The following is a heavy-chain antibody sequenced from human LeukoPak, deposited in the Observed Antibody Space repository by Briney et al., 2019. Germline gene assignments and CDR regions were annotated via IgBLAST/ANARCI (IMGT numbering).Heavy chain of an antibody. V-gene: IGHV3-11*06. CDR1: GFTFSDYY. CDR2: ISSSSSYT. D-gene: IGHD3-10*01. CDR3: ASEDYGSGTPYGMDV. J-gene: IGHJ6*04. Sequence: GGSLRLSCAASGFTFSDYYMSWIRQAPGKGLEWVSYISSSSSYTNYADSVKGRFTISRVNAKNSLYLQMNSLRAEDTAVYYCASEDYGSGTPYGMDVWGKGTTVTVSS.